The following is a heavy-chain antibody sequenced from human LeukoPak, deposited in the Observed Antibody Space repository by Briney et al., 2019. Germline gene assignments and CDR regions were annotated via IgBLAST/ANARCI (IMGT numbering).Heavy chain of an antibody. CDR3: AREAIAAAGDY. J-gene: IGHJ4*02. Sequence: GGSLRLSCAGSGFTFSSYWMSWVRQAPGKGLEWVANIKQDGSEKYYVDSVKGRFAISRDNAKNSLYLQMNTLRAEDTGVYYCAREAIAAAGDYWGRGTLVTVSS. CDR1: GFTFSSYW. D-gene: IGHD6-13*01. V-gene: IGHV3-7*04. CDR2: IKQDGSEK.